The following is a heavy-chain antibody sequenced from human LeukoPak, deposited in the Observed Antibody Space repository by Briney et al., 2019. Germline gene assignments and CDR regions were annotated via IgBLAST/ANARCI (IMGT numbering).Heavy chain of an antibody. CDR1: GFTFSSYD. CDR2: ISRSGGTT. D-gene: IGHD2-15*01. Sequence: GGSLRLSCAASGFTFSSYDMTWVRQTPGKGLEWVALISRSGGTTYYADSVKGRFTISRDNSKNTLYLQMNSLRAEDTAEYYCAKRGGTESFYYFYYMDVWGKGTTVTVSS. V-gene: IGHV3-23*01. J-gene: IGHJ6*03. CDR3: AKRGGTESFYYFYYMDV.